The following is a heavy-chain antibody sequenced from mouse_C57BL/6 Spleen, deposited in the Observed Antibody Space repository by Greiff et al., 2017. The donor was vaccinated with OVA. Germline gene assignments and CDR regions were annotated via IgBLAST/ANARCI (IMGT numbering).Heavy chain of an antibody. CDR3: ARDYYSNYGGVDY. Sequence: EVQLQQSGPVLVKPGASVKMSCKASGYTFTDYYMNWVKQSHGKSLEWIGVINPYNGGTSYNQKFKGKATLTVDKSSSTAYMELNSLTSEDSAVYYCARDYYSNYGGVDYWGQGTTRTVSS. J-gene: IGHJ2*01. V-gene: IGHV1-19*01. CDR1: GYTFTDYY. D-gene: IGHD2-5*01. CDR2: INPYNGGT.